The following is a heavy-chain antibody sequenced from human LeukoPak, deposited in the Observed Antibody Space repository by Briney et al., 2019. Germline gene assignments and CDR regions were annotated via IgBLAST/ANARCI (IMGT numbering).Heavy chain of an antibody. CDR2: INPIGGST. CDR3: ARVRYSSSRAVTFGWFDP. V-gene: IGHV1-46*01. Sequence: ASVKVSCKASGYTFTSYYMHWVRQAPGQGREWMGIINPIGGSTSYAQKFQGRVTMTRDMSTSTVYRELSSLRSEDTAVYYCARVRYSSSRAVTFGWFDPWGQGTLVTVSS. D-gene: IGHD6-6*01. J-gene: IGHJ5*02. CDR1: GYTFTSYY.